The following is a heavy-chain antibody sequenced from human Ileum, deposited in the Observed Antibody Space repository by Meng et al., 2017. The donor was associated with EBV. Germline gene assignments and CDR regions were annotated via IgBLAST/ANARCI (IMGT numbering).Heavy chain of an antibody. CDR1: GYTFIIYD. CDR3: ARGGGPGGWSWVDH. V-gene: IGHV1-8*01. D-gene: IGHD6-19*01. CDR2: MNPNNGRT. J-gene: IGHJ4*02. Sequence: QVEVVQSGAGVNEPVTSVKVSCKASGYTFIIYDIKWVRQATGQGLESMGWMNPNNGRTAYAEKFRGRVTMTRDTSTSIAYMELSSLTSEDTAVYFCARGGGPGGWSWVDHWGQGTLVTVSS.